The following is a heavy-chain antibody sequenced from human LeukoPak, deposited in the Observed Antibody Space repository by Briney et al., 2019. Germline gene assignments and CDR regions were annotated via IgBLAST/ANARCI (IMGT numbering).Heavy chain of an antibody. CDR2: IKSKTDGGTT. J-gene: IGHJ4*02. Sequence: GSLRLSCAASGFTFSNAWMSWVRQAPGKGLEWVGRIKSKTDGGTTDYAAPVKGRFTISRDDSKNTLYLQMNSLKTEDTAVYYCTTSRGSAYPFDYWGQGTLVTVSS. V-gene: IGHV3-15*01. D-gene: IGHD3-10*01. CDR3: TTSRGSAYPFDY. CDR1: GFTFSNAW.